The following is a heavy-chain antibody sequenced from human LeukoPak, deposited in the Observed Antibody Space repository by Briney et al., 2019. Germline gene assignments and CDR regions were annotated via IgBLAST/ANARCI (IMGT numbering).Heavy chain of an antibody. CDR2: IYYSGST. Sequence: SETLSLTCTVSGGSISSYYWSWIRQPPGKGLEWIGSIYYSGSTYYNPSLKSRVTISVDTSKNQFSLKLSSVTAADTAVYYCARHVGFITMVRGVINNNWFDPWGQGTLVTVSS. D-gene: IGHD3-10*01. CDR3: ARHVGFITMVRGVINNNWFDP. V-gene: IGHV4-59*05. J-gene: IGHJ5*02. CDR1: GGSISSYY.